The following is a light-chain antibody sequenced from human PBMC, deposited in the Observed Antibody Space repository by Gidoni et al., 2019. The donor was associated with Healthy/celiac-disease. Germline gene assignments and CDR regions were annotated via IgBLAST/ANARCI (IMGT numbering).Light chain of an antibody. CDR2: GAS. Sequence: EIVMTQSPATLSVSPGERATLSCRASQSVSSNLAWYQQKPGQAPRLLIDGASTRATGIPARFSGSGSGTEFTLTLSSLHSEDFAVYYCQQYNNWPLYTFGQGTKLEIK. CDR3: QQYNNWPLYT. V-gene: IGKV3-15*01. CDR1: QSVSSN. J-gene: IGKJ2*01.